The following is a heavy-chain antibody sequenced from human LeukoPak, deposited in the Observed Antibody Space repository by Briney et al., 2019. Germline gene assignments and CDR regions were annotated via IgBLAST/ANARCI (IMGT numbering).Heavy chain of an antibody. J-gene: IGHJ4*02. CDR3: ARGVDTLVVPFDY. CDR1: GGFLSSGSYY. CDR2: IYYSGST. D-gene: IGHD2-2*01. V-gene: IGHV4-39*01. Sequence: SETLSLTCTVSGGFLSSGSYYWGWIRQSPGKGLAWIGSIYYSGSTFYNASFESRVTMSVDTSKNQFSLKLSSVTAADTAVYYCARGVDTLVVPFDYWGQGTLVTVSS.